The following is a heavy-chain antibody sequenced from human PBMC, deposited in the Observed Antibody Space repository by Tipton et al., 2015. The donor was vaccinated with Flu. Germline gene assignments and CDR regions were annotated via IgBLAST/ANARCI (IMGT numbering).Heavy chain of an antibody. CDR2: IYYSGST. CDR1: GGSISSYY. CDR3: ASSTAMVVGYYYYYYMDV. V-gene: IGHV4-59*08. D-gene: IGHD5-18*01. J-gene: IGHJ6*03. Sequence: LRLSCTVSGGSISSYYWSWIRQPPGKGLEWIGYIYYSGSTNYNPSLKSRVTISVDTSKNQFSLKLSSVTAADTAVYYCASSTAMVVGYYYYYYMDVWGKGTTVTVSS.